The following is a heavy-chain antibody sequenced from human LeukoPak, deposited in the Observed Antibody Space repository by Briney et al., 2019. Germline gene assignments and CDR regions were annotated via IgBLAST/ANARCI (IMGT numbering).Heavy chain of an antibody. CDR1: GGSISSGGYS. J-gene: IGHJ4*02. CDR2: IYHSGST. Sequence: SETLSLTCAVSGGSISSGGYSWRWIRQPPGKGLEWIGYIYHSGSTYYNPSLKSRVTISVDRSKNQFSLKLSSVTAADTAVYYCARLREAARTFDYWGQGTLVTVSS. D-gene: IGHD6-6*01. V-gene: IGHV4-30-2*01. CDR3: ARLREAARTFDY.